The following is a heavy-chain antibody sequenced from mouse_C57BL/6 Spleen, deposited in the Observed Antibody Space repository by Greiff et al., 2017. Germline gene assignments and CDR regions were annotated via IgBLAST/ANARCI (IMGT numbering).Heavy chain of an antibody. CDR1: GFTFTDYY. CDR2: IRNKANGYTT. J-gene: IGHJ4*01. D-gene: IGHD1-3*01. CDR3: VKAVGSKGIYAMDY. V-gene: IGHV7-4*01. Sequence: EVNVVESGGGLVQPGASLRLSCAASGFTFTDYYMSWVRPPPGKAPEWLALIRNKANGYTTEYTASVKGRFTISRDNSQNILYLQMNTLRAEDSATYYCVKAVGSKGIYAMDYWGQGTSVTVSS.